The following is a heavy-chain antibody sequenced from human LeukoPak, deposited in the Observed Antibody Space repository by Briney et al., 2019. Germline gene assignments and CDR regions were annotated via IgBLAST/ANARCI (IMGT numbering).Heavy chain of an antibody. CDR2: ISYDGSNK. CDR3: ARDPVHGDSSGYSEYYFDY. CDR1: GFTFSSYA. J-gene: IGHJ4*02. D-gene: IGHD3-22*01. Sequence: GGSLRLSCAASGFTFSSYAMHWVRQAPGKGLEWVAVISYDGSNKYYADSVKGRFTISRDNSKNTLYLQMNSLRAEDTAVYYCARDPVHGDSSGYSEYYFDYWGQGTLVTVSS. V-gene: IGHV3-30-3*01.